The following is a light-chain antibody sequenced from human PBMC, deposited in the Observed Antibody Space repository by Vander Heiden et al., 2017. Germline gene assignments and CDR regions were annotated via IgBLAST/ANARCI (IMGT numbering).Light chain of an antibody. CDR2: GAS. CDR3: QQDGSSQWT. CDR1: QSVSSSY. Sequence: ELVLTQSPGTLSLSPGERATLSCRASQSVSSSYLAWYQQKPGQAPRLLIYGASSRATGIPDRFSGSGSGTDFTLTISRLEPEEFAVYYCQQDGSSQWTFGQGTKVEIK. J-gene: IGKJ1*01. V-gene: IGKV3-20*01.